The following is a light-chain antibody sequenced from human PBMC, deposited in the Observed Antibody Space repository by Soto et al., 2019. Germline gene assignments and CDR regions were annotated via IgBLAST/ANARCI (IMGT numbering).Light chain of an antibody. J-gene: IGLJ2*01. CDR3: SSYTGSSTLV. CDR2: DVS. Sequence: QSALTQPASVSGSPGQSITICCTGTSSDVGGYNYVSWYQQYPGKAPKLMIYDVSNRPSGVSNRFSGSKSGNTASLTISGLQAEDEADYYCSSYTGSSTLVFGAGTKLTVL. V-gene: IGLV2-14*01. CDR1: SSDVGGYNY.